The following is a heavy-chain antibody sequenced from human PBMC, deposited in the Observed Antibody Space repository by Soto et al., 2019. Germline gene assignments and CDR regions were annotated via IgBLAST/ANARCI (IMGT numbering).Heavy chain of an antibody. J-gene: IGHJ3*02. Sequence: QLHLVQSGAVVKKPGASVTVSCSASGYPVTAYYMHWVRQAPGRGLECMGGINPATGAAKYTQTFQGRVTMTRDTSTSTVFMELGGLTSEDTAVFYCARGGGVGVAGSAAFDMWGQGTLVTVSS. CDR2: INPATGAA. CDR1: GYPVTAYY. V-gene: IGHV1-2*02. CDR3: ARGGGVGVAGSAAFDM. D-gene: IGHD3-3*01.